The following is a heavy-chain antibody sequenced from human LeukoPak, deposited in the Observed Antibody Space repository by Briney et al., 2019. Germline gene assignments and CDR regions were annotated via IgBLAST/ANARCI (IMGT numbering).Heavy chain of an antibody. CDR2: IIPIFGTA. CDR3: GTGVSSGFYY. V-gene: IGHV1-69*05. D-gene: IGHD3-22*01. J-gene: IGHJ4*02. CDR1: AGTFSSYA. Sequence: ASVKVSCKASAGTFSSYAISWVRQAPGQGLEWMGRIIPIFGTANYAQKFQGRVTITTDESTSTAYMELSSLRSEDTAVYYCGTGVSSGFYYWGQGTLVTVSS.